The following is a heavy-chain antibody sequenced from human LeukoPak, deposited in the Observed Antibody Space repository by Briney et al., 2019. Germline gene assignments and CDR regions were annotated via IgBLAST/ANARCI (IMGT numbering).Heavy chain of an antibody. CDR3: ARSLWELPHFDI. CDR2: IYYSGST. V-gene: IGHV4-59*01. Sequence: PSETLSLTCTVSGGSISSYYWSWIRQPPGKGLEWIGYIYYSGSTNYNPSLKSRVTISVDTSKNQFSLKLSSVTAADTAVYYCARSLWELPHFDIWGQGTMVTVSS. J-gene: IGHJ3*02. CDR1: GGSISSYY. D-gene: IGHD1-26*01.